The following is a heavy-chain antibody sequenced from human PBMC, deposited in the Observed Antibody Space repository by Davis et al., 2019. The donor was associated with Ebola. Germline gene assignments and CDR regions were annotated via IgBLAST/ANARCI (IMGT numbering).Heavy chain of an antibody. J-gene: IGHJ4*02. CDR2: IYYSGST. CDR1: GGSISPYY. V-gene: IGHV4-59*08. CDR3: ARSYGAAPFDY. Sequence: MPGGSLRLSCTVSGGSISPYYWSWIRQPPGKGLEWIGYIYYSGSTKYNLSLKGRVAISVDAAKNQFSVKLSCVTAAETAVYYCARSYGAAPFDYWGQGTLVTVSS. D-gene: IGHD4/OR15-4a*01.